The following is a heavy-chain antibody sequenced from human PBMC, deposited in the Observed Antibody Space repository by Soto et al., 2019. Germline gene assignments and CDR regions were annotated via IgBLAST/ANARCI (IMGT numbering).Heavy chain of an antibody. V-gene: IGHV1-69*01. CDR3: ARDPRTLRGGPMWGPNFDC. D-gene: IGHD3-16*01. Sequence: QMQLVQSGAEVKKPGSSVKVSCKASGGTFSSYGINWVRQAPGQGLEWMGGIIPIFGTTNYAQKFQGRVTITADEPTSTAYMELSSLRSEDTALYYCARDPRTLRGGPMWGPNFDCWGQGTLVTVSS. J-gene: IGHJ4*02. CDR2: IIPIFGTT. CDR1: GGTFSSYG.